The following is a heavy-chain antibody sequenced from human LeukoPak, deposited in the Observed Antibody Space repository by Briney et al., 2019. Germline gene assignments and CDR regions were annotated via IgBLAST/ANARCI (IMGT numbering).Heavy chain of an antibody. J-gene: IGHJ6*02. CDR3: ARFIVVVPAARQGPYYYGMDV. CDR2: IYYSGSA. Sequence: SETLSLTCTVSGGSISSYYWSWIRQPPGKGLEWIGYIYYSGSANYNPSLKSRVTISADTSKNQFSLKLSSVTAADTAVSFCARFIVVVPAARQGPYYYGMDVWGQGTTVTVSS. D-gene: IGHD2-2*01. CDR1: GGSISSYY. V-gene: IGHV4-59*01.